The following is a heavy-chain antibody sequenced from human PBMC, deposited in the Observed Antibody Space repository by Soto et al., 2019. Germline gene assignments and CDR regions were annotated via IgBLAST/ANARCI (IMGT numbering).Heavy chain of an antibody. V-gene: IGHV1-69*12. D-gene: IGHD3-10*01. CDR3: AKGAVAGTPTSYYYYGMDV. CDR2: IIPIFGTV. CDR1: GGTFRTYA. J-gene: IGHJ6*02. Sequence: QVQLLQSGAEVKKPGSSVRVSCEASGGTFRTYAISWVRQAPGQGLEWMGEIIPIFGTVNYAQKFQGRVTIPADESTTTVHMDLSSLRSEDTAVYYCAKGAVAGTPTSYYYYGMDVCGQGTTVTVSS.